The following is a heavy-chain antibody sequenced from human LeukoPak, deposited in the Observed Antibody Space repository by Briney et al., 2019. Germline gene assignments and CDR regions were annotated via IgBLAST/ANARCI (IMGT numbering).Heavy chain of an antibody. CDR3: AAGVVPAAMRAGFLDYYYYYMDV. CDR1: GGTFSSYA. Sequence: GASVKVSCKASGGTFSSYAISWVRQAPGQGLEWMGGIIPIFGTANYAQKFQGRVTITADESTSTAYMELSSLRSEDTAVYYCAAGVVPAAMRAGFLDYYYYYMDVWGKGTTVTISS. CDR2: IIPIFGTA. D-gene: IGHD2-2*01. V-gene: IGHV1-69*13. J-gene: IGHJ6*03.